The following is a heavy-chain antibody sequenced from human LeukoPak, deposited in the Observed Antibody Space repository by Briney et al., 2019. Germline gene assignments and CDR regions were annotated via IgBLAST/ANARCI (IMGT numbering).Heavy chain of an antibody. J-gene: IGHJ3*02. Sequence: PGGSLRLSCAASGFTFSSYDMHWVRQAPGKGLEWVAVIRYDGSSTYYADSVKGRFTISRDNSKNPLYLQMNTVRAADTAVYYCAKRTTVGSHDPFDMWGQGGMLTVSS. CDR1: GFTFSSYD. CDR2: IRYDGSST. D-gene: IGHD4-23*01. V-gene: IGHV3-33*06. CDR3: AKRTTVGSHDPFDM.